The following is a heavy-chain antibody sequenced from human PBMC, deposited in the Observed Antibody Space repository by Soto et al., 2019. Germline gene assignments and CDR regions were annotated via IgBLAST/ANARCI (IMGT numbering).Heavy chain of an antibody. Sequence: SETLSLTCAVSGGSISSSNWWSWVRQPPGKGLEWIGEIYHSGSTNYNPSLKSRVTISVDKSKNQFSLKLSSVTAADTAVYYCARAAVDDILTGIYYYYGMDVWGQGTTVTVSS. J-gene: IGHJ6*02. CDR3: ARAAVDDILTGIYYYYGMDV. CDR2: IYHSGST. D-gene: IGHD3-9*01. V-gene: IGHV4-4*02. CDR1: GGSISSSNW.